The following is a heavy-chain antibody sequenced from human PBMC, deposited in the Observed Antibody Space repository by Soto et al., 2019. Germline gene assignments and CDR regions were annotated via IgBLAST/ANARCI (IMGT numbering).Heavy chain of an antibody. CDR1: GFTLSGYA. D-gene: IGHD6-6*01. J-gene: IGHJ6*03. CDR3: ARRARPDFYYMDA. CDR2: ISSNGVGT. V-gene: IGHV3-64*01. Sequence: EVQLAESGGGLAQPGGSLRLSCAASGFTLSGYAMDWVRQAPGKGLEYVSGISSNGVGTYYANSVQGRFTISRDNSKNTVYLQMGSLRPEDMAVYYFARRARPDFYYMDAWGKGTTVTVS.